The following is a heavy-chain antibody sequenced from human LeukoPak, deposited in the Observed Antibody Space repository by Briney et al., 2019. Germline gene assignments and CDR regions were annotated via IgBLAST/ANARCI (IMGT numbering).Heavy chain of an antibody. J-gene: IGHJ4*02. CDR3: AKNVAVAGNVDY. CDR2: ISYDGSNK. V-gene: IGHV3-30*18. Sequence: PGGSLRLSCAASGFTFSSYGMHWVRQAPGKGLEWVAVISYDGSNKYYADSVKGRFTISRDNSKNTLYLQMNSLRAEDTAVYYCAKNVAVAGNVDYWGQGTLVTVSS. CDR1: GFTFSSYG. D-gene: IGHD6-19*01.